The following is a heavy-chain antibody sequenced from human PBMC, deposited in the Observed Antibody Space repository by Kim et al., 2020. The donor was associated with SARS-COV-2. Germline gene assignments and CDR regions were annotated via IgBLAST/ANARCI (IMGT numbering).Heavy chain of an antibody. CDR2: TT. CDR3: TTHGGAPCRY. J-gene: IGHJ4*02. V-gene: IGHV3-15*01. Sequence: TTDYAAPVKGRFTISRDDSKNTLYLQMNSLKTEDTAVYYCTTHGGAPCRYWGQGTLVTVSS. D-gene: IGHD3-16*01.